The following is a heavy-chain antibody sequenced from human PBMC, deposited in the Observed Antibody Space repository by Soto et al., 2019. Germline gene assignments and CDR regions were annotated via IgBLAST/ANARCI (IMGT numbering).Heavy chain of an antibody. D-gene: IGHD3-22*01. V-gene: IGHV4-31*03. CDR1: GGSISSGGYY. Sequence: PSETLSLTCTVSGGSISSGGYYWSWIRQHPGKGLEWIGYIYYSGSTYYNPSLKSRVTISVDTSKNQFSLKLSSVTAADTAVYYCARNLEYYYDSSGNNWFDPWGQGTLVTVSS. CDR2: IYYSGST. CDR3: ARNLEYYYDSSGNNWFDP. J-gene: IGHJ5*02.